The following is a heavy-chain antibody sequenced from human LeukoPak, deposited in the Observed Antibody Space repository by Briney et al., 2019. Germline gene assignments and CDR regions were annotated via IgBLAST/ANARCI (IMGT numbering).Heavy chain of an antibody. CDR1: GFTFSSYA. J-gene: IGHJ4*02. D-gene: IGHD3-10*01. V-gene: IGHV3-23*01. Sequence: GGSLRLSCAASGFTFSSYAMSWVRQAPGKGLEWVSAISGSGGSTYYADSVKGRFTISRDNSKNTLYLQMNSLRAEDTAVYYCAKDRKGLLRFGEPYFDYWGQGTLVTVSS. CDR3: AKDRKGLLRFGEPYFDY. CDR2: ISGSGGST.